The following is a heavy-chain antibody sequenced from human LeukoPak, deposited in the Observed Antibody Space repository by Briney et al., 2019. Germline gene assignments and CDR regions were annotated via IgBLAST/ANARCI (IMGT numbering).Heavy chain of an antibody. V-gene: IGHV3-30*18. D-gene: IGHD3-9*01. Sequence: PGGSLRLSCAASGFTFSSYGMHWVRQAPGKGLEWVAVISCDGSNKYYAGSVKGRFTISRDNSKNTLYLQMNSLRAEDTAVYYCAKEGGYYDILSNPYYFDYWGQGTLVTVSS. CDR1: GFTFSSYG. CDR2: ISCDGSNK. J-gene: IGHJ4*02. CDR3: AKEGGYYDILSNPYYFDY.